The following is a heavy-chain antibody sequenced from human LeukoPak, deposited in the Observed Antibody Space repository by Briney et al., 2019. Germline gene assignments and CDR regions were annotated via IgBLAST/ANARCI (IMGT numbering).Heavy chain of an antibody. CDR1: GGTFSSYA. J-gene: IGHJ6*03. D-gene: IGHD6-13*01. V-gene: IGHV1-69*13. CDR3: ARANSSPSLYYYYYMDV. Sequence: SVKVSCKASGGTFSSYAISWVRQAPGQGLEWMGGIIPIFGTANYAQKFQGRVTITADESTSTAYMELSSLRSEDTAVYYCARANSSPSLYYYYYMDVWGKGTTVTVSS. CDR2: IIPIFGTA.